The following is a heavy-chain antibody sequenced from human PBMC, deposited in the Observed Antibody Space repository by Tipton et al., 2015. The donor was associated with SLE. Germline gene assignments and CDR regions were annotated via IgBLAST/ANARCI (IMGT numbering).Heavy chain of an antibody. CDR1: GGSIRSYY. CDR2: IYHSGIT. Sequence: TLSLTCTVSGGSIRSYYWTWIRQPPGKRLEWIAYIYHSGITNYNPSLQSRVTISVDTSRNQFSLKLSSVTAADTAVYYCAREPVYYYYYMDAWGRGTTVTVSS. V-gene: IGHV4-59*12. J-gene: IGHJ6*03. CDR3: AREPVYYYYYMDA.